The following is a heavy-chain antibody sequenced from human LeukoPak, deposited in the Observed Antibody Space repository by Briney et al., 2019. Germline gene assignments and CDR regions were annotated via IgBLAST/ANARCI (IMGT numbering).Heavy chain of an antibody. CDR3: ARGVLTGYYTNWFDP. CDR2: IYYSGST. V-gene: IGHV4-31*03. Sequence: SETLSLTCTVSGGSISSGGYYWSWIRQHPGKGLEWIGYIYYSGSTYYNPSLKSRVTISVDRSKNQFSLKLSSVTAADTAVYYCARGVLTGYYTNWFDPWGQGTLVTVSS. CDR1: GGSISSGGYY. D-gene: IGHD3-9*01. J-gene: IGHJ5*02.